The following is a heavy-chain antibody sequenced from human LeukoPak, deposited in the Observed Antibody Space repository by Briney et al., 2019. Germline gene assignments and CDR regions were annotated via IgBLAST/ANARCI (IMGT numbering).Heavy chain of an antibody. CDR2: INSDGRST. CDR3: ARDRDSSGWYSGDYFDY. Sequence: GGSLRLSCVASGFTFSRYWMHWVRQAPGKGLVWVSRINSDGRSTNYADSVKGRFTISRDNAKNSLYLQMNSLRAVDTAVYYCARDRDSSGWYSGDYFDYWGQGTLVTVSS. CDR1: GFTFSRYW. D-gene: IGHD6-19*01. V-gene: IGHV3-74*01. J-gene: IGHJ4*02.